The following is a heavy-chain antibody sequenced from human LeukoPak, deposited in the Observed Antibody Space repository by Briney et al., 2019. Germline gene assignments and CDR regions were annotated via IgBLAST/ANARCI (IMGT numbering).Heavy chain of an antibody. J-gene: IGHJ6*02. CDR2: MNPNSGNT. Sequence: ASVKVSCTASGYTFTSYDIHWVRQATGQGLEWMGWMNPNSGNTGYAQKFQGRVTMTRNTSISTAYMELSSLRSEDTAVYYCVWGSDYYYGMDVWAKGPRSPSP. CDR1: GYTFTSYD. CDR3: VWGSDYYYGMDV. D-gene: IGHD3-16*01. V-gene: IGHV1-8*01.